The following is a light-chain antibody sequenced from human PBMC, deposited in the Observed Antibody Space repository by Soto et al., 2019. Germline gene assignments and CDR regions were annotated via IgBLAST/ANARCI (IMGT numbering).Light chain of an antibody. V-gene: IGKV2-28*01. Sequence: DVVMTQSPLSLPVTPGEPASISCRSSQSLLYSDGDNYLDWYVQKPGQSPRLLIYLASNRASGVPARFSGSGSGTHFRLKISRVEAEDVGLYYCMQGLQTPNTFGQGTRLEIK. CDR1: QSLLYSDGDNY. J-gene: IGKJ5*01. CDR2: LAS. CDR3: MQGLQTPNT.